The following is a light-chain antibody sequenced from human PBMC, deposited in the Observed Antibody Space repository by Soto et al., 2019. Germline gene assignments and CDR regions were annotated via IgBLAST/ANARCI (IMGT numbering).Light chain of an antibody. J-gene: IGKJ1*01. CDR3: LNYNSAPRT. Sequence: DIQMTQSPSSLSAFVGDRVTITCRASQGISNSLAWYQQKPGKVPKLLIYGASSLQSGVPSRFSGSGSGTDFTLTINRLQPEDAATYYCLNYNSAPRTFGQGTRVEIK. CDR1: QGISNS. V-gene: IGKV1-27*01. CDR2: GAS.